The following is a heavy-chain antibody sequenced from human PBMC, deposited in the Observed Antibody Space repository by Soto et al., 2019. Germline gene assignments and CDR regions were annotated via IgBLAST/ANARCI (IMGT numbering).Heavy chain of an antibody. Sequence: GASVKVSCKASGYTFTSYDINWVRQATGQGLERKGWMNPNSGNTGYAQKFQGRVTMTSNTSISSAYMELSSLRSEDTAVYYCARDRIVGDYDSSGYPGYWGQGTLVTVSS. CDR2: MNPNSGNT. CDR3: ARDRIVGDYDSSGYPGY. CDR1: GYTFTSYD. D-gene: IGHD3-22*01. J-gene: IGHJ4*02. V-gene: IGHV1-8*01.